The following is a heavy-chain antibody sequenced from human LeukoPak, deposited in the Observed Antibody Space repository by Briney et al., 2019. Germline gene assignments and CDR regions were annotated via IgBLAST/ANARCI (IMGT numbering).Heavy chain of an antibody. CDR1: GYTFTGYY. D-gene: IGHD2-15*01. J-gene: IGHJ2*01. Sequence: GASVKVSCKASGYTFTGYYMHWVRQAPGQGLEWMGIINPSGGSTSYAQKFQGRVTMTRDTSTSTVYMELSSLRSEDTAVYYCARDGKITPSPPGFDLWGRGTLVTVSS. V-gene: IGHV1-46*01. CDR3: ARDGKITPSPPGFDL. CDR2: INPSGGST.